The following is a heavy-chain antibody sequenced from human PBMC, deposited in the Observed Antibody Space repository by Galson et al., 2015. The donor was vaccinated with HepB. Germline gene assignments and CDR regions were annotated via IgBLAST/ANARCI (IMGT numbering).Heavy chain of an antibody. D-gene: IGHD2-2*02. V-gene: IGHV1-69*13. CDR3: ARDQGGGYCSSTSCYILGY. J-gene: IGHJ4*02. CDR1: GGTFSSYA. Sequence: SVKVSCKASGGTFSSYAISWVRQAPGQGLEWMGGIIPIFGTANYAQKFQGRVTITADESTSTAYMELSSLRSEDTAVYYCARDQGGGYCSSTSCYILGYWGQGTLVTVSS. CDR2: IIPIFGTA.